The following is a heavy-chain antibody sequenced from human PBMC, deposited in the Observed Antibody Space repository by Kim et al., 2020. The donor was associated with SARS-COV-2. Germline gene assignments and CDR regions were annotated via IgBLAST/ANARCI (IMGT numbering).Heavy chain of an antibody. V-gene: IGHV3-73*01. J-gene: IGHJ3*02. CDR3: TRTPTFYDILTGFGGDAFDI. D-gene: IGHD3-9*01. Sequence: GGSLRLSCAASGFTFSDSGIHWVRQASGKGLEWVGRIRSKTNTYATAYAASVRGRFTISRDDSKNTAYLQMNSLKTEDTAVYYGTRTPTFYDILTGFGGDAFDIWGQGTVVTVSS. CDR1: GFTFSDSG. CDR2: IRSKTNTYAT.